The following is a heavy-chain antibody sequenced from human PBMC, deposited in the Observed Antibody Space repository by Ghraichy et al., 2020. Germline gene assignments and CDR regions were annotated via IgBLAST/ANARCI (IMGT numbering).Heavy chain of an antibody. J-gene: IGHJ6*02. CDR2: IIPILGIA. CDR1: GGTFSSYA. D-gene: IGHD2-15*01. V-gene: IGHV1-69*04. Sequence: VKVSCKASGGTFSSYAISWVRQAPGQGLEWMGRIIPILGIANYAQKFQGRVTITADKSTSTAYMELSSLRSEDTAVYYCARDRDIVVVVAAREYYYYGMDVWGQGTTVTVSS. CDR3: ARDRDIVVVVAAREYYYYGMDV.